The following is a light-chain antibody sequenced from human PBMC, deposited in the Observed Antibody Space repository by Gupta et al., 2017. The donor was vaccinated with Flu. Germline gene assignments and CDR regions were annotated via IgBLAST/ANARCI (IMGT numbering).Light chain of an antibody. Sequence: ETVLTQSPATLSSSPGERATLSCRASQSVSNYLAWYQQKPGQAPRLLIYDASNRATGIPARFSGSGSGTDFTLSISSLEPEDFAVYYCQQRNTWPLTFGQGTKLEIK. V-gene: IGKV3-11*01. CDR2: DAS. CDR1: QSVSNY. CDR3: QQRNTWPLT. J-gene: IGKJ2*01.